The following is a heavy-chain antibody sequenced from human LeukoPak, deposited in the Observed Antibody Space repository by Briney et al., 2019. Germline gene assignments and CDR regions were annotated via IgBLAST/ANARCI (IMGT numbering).Heavy chain of an antibody. CDR1: GGSISSYY. CDR2: IYYSGST. J-gene: IGHJ4*02. Sequence: SETLSLTCTVSGGSISSYYWSWIRQPPGKGLEWIGYIYYSGSTNYNPSLKSRVTISVDTSKNQFSLKLSSVTAADTAVYYCARSSGWFSGIFDYWGQGTLVTVSS. D-gene: IGHD6-19*01. CDR3: ARSSGWFSGIFDY. V-gene: IGHV4-59*08.